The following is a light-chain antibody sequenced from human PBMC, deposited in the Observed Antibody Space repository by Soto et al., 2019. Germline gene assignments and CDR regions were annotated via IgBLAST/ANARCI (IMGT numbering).Light chain of an antibody. V-gene: IGKV1-5*03. CDR3: QQEESYSPLT. CDR2: KAS. CDR1: QGISNW. J-gene: IGKJ4*01. Sequence: DIQMTQSPSTLSASIGDTVTVACRASQGISNWLAWYQQKPGKAPKLLIYKASGLESGVPSRFCDSDSEHGDPLSIPSLRSDDLLTSCCQQEESYSPLTCAG.